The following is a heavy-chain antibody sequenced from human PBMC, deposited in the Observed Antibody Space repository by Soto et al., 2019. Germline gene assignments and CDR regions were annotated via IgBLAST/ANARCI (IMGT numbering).Heavy chain of an antibody. CDR3: AIMYSSSWYGYFQH. V-gene: IGHV4-39*01. CDR2: IYYSGST. Sequence: SETLSLTCTVSGGSISSSSYYWGWIRQPPGKGLEWIGSIYYSGSTYYNPSLKSRVTISVDTSKNQFSLKLSSVTAADTAVYYCAIMYSSSWYGYFQHWGQGTVVTVSS. CDR1: GGSISSSSYY. D-gene: IGHD6-13*01. J-gene: IGHJ1*01.